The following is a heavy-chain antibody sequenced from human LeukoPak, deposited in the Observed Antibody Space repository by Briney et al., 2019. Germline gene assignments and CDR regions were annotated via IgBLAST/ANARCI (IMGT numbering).Heavy chain of an antibody. CDR3: ARDCGGSCDSGQTYFSYYYYGMDV. Sequence: GGSLRLSCAASGFTFSSYNMNWVRQAPGKGLEWVSSNADSVKGRFTISRDNAKNSLFLQVNSLSAEDTAVYYCARDCGGSCDSGQTYFSYYYYGMDVWGQGTTVTVSS. V-gene: IGHV3-21*01. J-gene: IGHJ6*02. CDR1: GFTFSSYN. D-gene: IGHD2-15*01.